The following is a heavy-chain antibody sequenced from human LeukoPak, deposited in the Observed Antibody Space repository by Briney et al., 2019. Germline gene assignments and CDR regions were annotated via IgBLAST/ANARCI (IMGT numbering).Heavy chain of an antibody. V-gene: IGHV3-66*01. J-gene: IGHJ4*02. CDR2: IYSGGST. D-gene: IGHD3-10*01. CDR1: GFTVSSSY. Sequence: GGSLRLSCAASGFTVSSSYMSWVRQAPGKGLEWVSVIYSGGSTYYADSVKGRFTISRDNSKNTLYLQMNSLRAEDTAVYYCARVGLWFGELHENWGQGTLVTVSS. CDR3: ARVGLWFGELHEN.